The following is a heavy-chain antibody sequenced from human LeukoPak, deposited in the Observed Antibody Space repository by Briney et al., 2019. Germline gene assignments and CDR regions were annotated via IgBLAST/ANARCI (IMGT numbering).Heavy chain of an antibody. Sequence: PSETLSLTCTVSGGSISSGGYSWSWIRQHPGKGLEWIGYIYYSGSTYYNPSLKSRVTISVDTSKNQFSLKLSSVTAADTAVYYCARGRIIQTWNYWYFDLWGRGTLVTVSS. V-gene: IGHV4-31*03. CDR2: IYYSGST. CDR3: ARGRIIQTWNYWYFDL. J-gene: IGHJ2*01. CDR1: GGSISSGGYS. D-gene: IGHD3-16*01.